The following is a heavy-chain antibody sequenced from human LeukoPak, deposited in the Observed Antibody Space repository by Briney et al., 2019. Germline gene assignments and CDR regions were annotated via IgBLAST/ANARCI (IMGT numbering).Heavy chain of an antibody. V-gene: IGHV3-30*02. CDR1: GFTFSSYG. D-gene: IGHD1-26*01. Sequence: PGGSLRLSCASSGFTFSSYGMHWVRQAPGKGLKWVAFIRYDGSNKYYADSVKGRFTISRDNSKNTLYLQMNSLRAEDTAVYYCAKDYGYYGPYFDYWGQGTLVTVSS. J-gene: IGHJ4*02. CDR2: IRYDGSNK. CDR3: AKDYGYYGPYFDY.